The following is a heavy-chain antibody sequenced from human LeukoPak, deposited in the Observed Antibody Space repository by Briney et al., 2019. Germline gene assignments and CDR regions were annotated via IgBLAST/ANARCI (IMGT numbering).Heavy chain of an antibody. J-gene: IGHJ4*02. V-gene: IGHV1-69*13. D-gene: IGHD6-19*01. CDR1: GYTFTGYY. CDR3: ARDLRRGQWLAFGY. Sequence: SVKVSCKASGYTFTGYYMHWVRQAPGQGLEWMGGIIPIFGTANYAQKFQGRVTITADESTSTAYMELSSLRSDDTAVYYCARDLRRGQWLAFGYRGQGTLVTVSS. CDR2: IIPIFGTA.